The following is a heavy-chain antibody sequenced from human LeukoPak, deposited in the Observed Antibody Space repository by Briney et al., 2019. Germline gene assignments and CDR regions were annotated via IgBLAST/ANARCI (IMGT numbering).Heavy chain of an antibody. CDR3: AKGGRSGSLMFDY. CDR1: GFTFSSYA. Sequence: GGSLRLSCAASGFTFSSYAMSWVRQAPGKGLESVSAISGSGGSTYYADSVKGRFTISRDNSKNTLYLQMNSLRAEDTAVYYCAKGGRSGSLMFDYWGQGTLVTVSS. J-gene: IGHJ4*02. V-gene: IGHV3-23*01. CDR2: ISGSGGST. D-gene: IGHD3-10*01.